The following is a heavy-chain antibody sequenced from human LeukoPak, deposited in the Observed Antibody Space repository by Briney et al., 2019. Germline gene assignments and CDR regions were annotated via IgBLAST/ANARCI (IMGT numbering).Heavy chain of an antibody. CDR3: ARGQGGIAARRFALDY. J-gene: IGHJ4*02. V-gene: IGHV6-1*01. CDR2: TYYRSKWYN. D-gene: IGHD6-6*01. Sequence: SQTLSLTCAISGDSVSSNSAAWNWIRQSPSRGLEWLGRTYYRSKWYNDYAVSVKSRITINPDTSKNQLSLQLNSVTPEDTAVYYCARGQGGIAARRFALDYWGQGTLVTVSS. CDR1: GDSVSSNSAA.